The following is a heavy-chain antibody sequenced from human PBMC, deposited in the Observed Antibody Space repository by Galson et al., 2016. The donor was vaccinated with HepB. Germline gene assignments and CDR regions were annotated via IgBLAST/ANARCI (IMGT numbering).Heavy chain of an antibody. CDR1: GYSFLTYW. Sequence: SGAEVKKPGESLRISCKASGYSFLTYWIGWVRQMPGKGLEWMGIIYPGDSDARYRASFQGQVTISVDNSISTAYLQWSSLKTSDTATYYCARHRGVNGGERQYWGQGTLVTVSS. CDR2: IYPGDSDA. CDR3: ARHRGVNGGERQY. D-gene: IGHD3-10*01. J-gene: IGHJ4*02. V-gene: IGHV5-51*01.